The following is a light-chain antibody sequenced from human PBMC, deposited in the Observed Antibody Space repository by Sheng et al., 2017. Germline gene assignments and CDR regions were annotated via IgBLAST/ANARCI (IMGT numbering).Light chain of an antibody. CDR1: QSVDSTY. CDR2: SAS. CDR3: QHYGSSPPYT. J-gene: IGKJ2*01. Sequence: EIVLTQSPGTLSLSPGERATLSCRASQSVDSTYLAWYQQRPGQAPRLLIYSASTRATGIPARFSGSGSGTDFTLTIGRLEPEDFAVYYCQHYGSSPPYTFGQVTRLEIK. V-gene: IGKV3-20*01.